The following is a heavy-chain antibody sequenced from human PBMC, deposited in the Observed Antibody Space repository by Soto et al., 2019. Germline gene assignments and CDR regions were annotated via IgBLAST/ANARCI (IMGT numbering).Heavy chain of an antibody. J-gene: IGHJ6*02. CDR1: GYSFTTYW. CDR2: IYPGDSRT. Sequence: GESLKISCKGSGYSFTTYWIAWVRQMPGKGLEWMEIIYPGDSRTTYSPSFQGQVIISADKSISTAYLQWSSLRVEDTAVYYCARDNTMVRGVIIAYGMDVWGQGTTVTVSS. D-gene: IGHD3-10*01. V-gene: IGHV5-51*01. CDR3: ARDNTMVRGVIIAYGMDV.